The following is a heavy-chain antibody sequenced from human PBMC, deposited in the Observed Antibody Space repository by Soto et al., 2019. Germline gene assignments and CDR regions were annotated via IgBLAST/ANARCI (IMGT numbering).Heavy chain of an antibody. V-gene: IGHV1-69*01. CDR2: IIPIFGTA. CDR1: GGTFSSYA. J-gene: IGHJ5*02. Sequence: QVQLVQSGAEVKKPGSSVKVXXXXXGGTFSSYAISWVRQXPGQGLEWMGGIIPIFGTANYAQKFQGRVTITADESTSTAYMELSSLRSEDTAVYYCARELDPLRTAFDPWGQGTLVTVSS. CDR3: ARELDPLRTAFDP. D-gene: IGHD1-1*01.